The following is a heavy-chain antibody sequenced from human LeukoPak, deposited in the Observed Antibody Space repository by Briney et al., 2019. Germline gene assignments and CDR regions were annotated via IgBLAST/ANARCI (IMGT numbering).Heavy chain of an antibody. CDR3: AREVYSSSWSDFDY. V-gene: IGHV3-21*01. CDR2: MSSSSSYI. D-gene: IGHD6-13*01. Sequence: GGSLRLSCAAPGFTFSSYEMNWVRQAPGKGLEWVSSMSSSSSYIYYADSVKGRFTISRDNAKNSLYLQMNSLRAEDTAVYYCAREVYSSSWSDFDYWGQGTLVTVSS. CDR1: GFTFSSYE. J-gene: IGHJ4*02.